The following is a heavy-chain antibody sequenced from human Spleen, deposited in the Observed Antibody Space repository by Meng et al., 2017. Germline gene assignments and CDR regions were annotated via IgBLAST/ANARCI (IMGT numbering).Heavy chain of an antibody. D-gene: IGHD1/OR15-1a*01. Sequence: ASVKVSCKASGYTFTGYYMHWVRQAPGQGLEWMGWMNPNSGGTNYAQTFQGRVTMTRETSISTAYMELSRLRSDDTAVYYCARDQGTSNYYDYYGFDVWGQGTTVTVSS. J-gene: IGHJ6*02. CDR1: GYTFTGYY. CDR3: ARDQGTSNYYDYYGFDV. CDR2: MNPNSGGT. V-gene: IGHV1-2*02.